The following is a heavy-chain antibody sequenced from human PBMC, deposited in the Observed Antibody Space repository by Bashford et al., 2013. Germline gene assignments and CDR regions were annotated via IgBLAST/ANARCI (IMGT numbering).Heavy chain of an antibody. CDR2: INPNPNSGAT. Sequence: ASVKVSCKASGYTFSDYYLHWVRQAPGQGLEWMGWINPNPNSGATKYVEMFQGRVTMTRDTSISTAYMELSSLRSDDTAVYFCARDGPVVGVWNAFDVWGQGTVVTVSS. CDR1: GYTFSDYY. J-gene: IGHJ3*01. D-gene: IGHD1-26*01. V-gene: IGHV1-2*02. CDR3: ARDGPVVGVWNAFDV.